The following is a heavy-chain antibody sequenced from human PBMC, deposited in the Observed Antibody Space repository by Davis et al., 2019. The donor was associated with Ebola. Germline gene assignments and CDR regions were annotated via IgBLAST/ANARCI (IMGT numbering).Heavy chain of an antibody. Sequence: AASVKVSCKASGYTFTSYGISWVRQAPGQGLEWMGGIIPIFGTANYAQKFQGRVTITADESTSTAYMELSSLRSEDTAVYYCARATTVTTNYWYFDLWGRGTQVTVSS. CDR1: GYTFTSYG. V-gene: IGHV1-69*13. CDR3: ARATTVTTNYWYFDL. CDR2: IIPIFGTA. D-gene: IGHD4-17*01. J-gene: IGHJ2*01.